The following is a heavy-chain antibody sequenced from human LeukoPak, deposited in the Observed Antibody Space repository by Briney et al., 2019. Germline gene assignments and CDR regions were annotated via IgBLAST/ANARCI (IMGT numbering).Heavy chain of an antibody. J-gene: IGHJ5*02. Sequence: GGSLRLSCAASGFTVSSNYMSWVRQAPGKGLEWVSVIYSGGSTYYADSVKGRFTISRDNSKNTPYLQMNSLRAEDTAVYYCAREPPLRFLEWLPSSWGQGTLVTVSS. CDR2: IYSGGST. D-gene: IGHD3-3*01. CDR3: AREPPLRFLEWLPSS. V-gene: IGHV3-53*01. CDR1: GFTVSSNY.